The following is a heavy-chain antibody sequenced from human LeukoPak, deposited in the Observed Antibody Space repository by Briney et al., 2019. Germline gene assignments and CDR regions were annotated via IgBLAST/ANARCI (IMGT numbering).Heavy chain of an antibody. J-gene: IGHJ6*03. CDR1: GGTFSSYA. D-gene: IGHD5-12*01. CDR3: ASGYVRQYYYYYFMDV. V-gene: IGHV1-69*05. CDR2: IIPIFGTA. Sequence: SVKVSCKASGGTFSSYAISWVRQAPGQGLDWMGGIIPIFGTANYAQKFRGRVTITTDESTSTAYMELSSLRSEDTAVYYCASGYVRQYYYYYFMDVWGKGTTVTVSS.